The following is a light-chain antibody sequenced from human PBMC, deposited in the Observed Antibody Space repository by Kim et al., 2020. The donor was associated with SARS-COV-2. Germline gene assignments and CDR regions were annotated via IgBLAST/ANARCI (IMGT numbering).Light chain of an antibody. Sequence: DIQMTQSPSTLSASVGDRVTITCRASQSISSWLAWYQQKPGKAPKLLIYKASSLERGVPSRFSGSGSGTEFTLTISSLQPDDFATYYCQQYNSYLLTFGGGTKVDIK. CDR3: QQYNSYLLT. V-gene: IGKV1-5*03. CDR2: KAS. J-gene: IGKJ4*01. CDR1: QSISSW.